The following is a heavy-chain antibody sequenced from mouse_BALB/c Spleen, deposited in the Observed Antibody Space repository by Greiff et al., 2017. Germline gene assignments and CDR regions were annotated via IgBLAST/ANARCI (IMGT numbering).Heavy chain of an antibody. J-gene: IGHJ1*01. V-gene: IGHV1S81*02. D-gene: IGHD1-2*01. CDR2: INPSNGRT. CDR3: ASDSSRDWYFDV. Sequence: QVQLQQPGAELVKPGASVKLSCKASGYTFTSYWMHWVKQRPGQGLEWIGEINPSNGRTNYNEKFKSKATLTVDKSSSTAYMQLSSLTSEDSAVYYCASDSSRDWYFDVWGAGTTVTVSS. CDR1: GYTFTSYW.